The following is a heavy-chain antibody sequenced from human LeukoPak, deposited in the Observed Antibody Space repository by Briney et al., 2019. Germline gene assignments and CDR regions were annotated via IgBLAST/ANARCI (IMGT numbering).Heavy chain of an antibody. D-gene: IGHD5-12*01. V-gene: IGHV3-7*01. J-gene: IGHJ4*02. CDR3: ARGHFGLRSNYSDY. CDR1: GFTFSSYW. Sequence: GGSLRLSCAASGFTFSSYWMSWVRQAPGKGLEWVANIKQDGSEKYYVDSVKGRFTISRDNAKNSLYLQMNSLRAEDTAVYYCARGHFGLRSNYSDYWGQGTLVTVSS. CDR2: IKQDGSEK.